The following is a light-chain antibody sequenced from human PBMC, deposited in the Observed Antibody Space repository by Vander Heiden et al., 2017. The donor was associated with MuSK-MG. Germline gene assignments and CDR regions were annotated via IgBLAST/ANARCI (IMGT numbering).Light chain of an antibody. V-gene: IGLV2-14*03. CDR3: TSHTGSGIYV. J-gene: IGLJ1*01. Sequence: QSALTQPASVSGSPGQSSTISCTGTGSDIGDYHYVSWYQQHPGKAPKLMIFDVSYRPSGVSDRFSGSKSGYTASLTISGLQAGDEADYYCTSHTGSGIYVFGAGTKVTVL. CDR2: DVS. CDR1: GSDIGDYHY.